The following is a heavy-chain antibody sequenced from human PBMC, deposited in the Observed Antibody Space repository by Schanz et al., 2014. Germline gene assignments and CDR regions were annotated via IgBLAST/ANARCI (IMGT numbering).Heavy chain of an antibody. D-gene: IGHD5-18*01. Sequence: EVQLLESGGGLVQPGGSLRLSCAASGFTFSAYAMTWVRQIPGKGLEWVSAISASGGTTYYADSVKGRLTISRDDAKKSMYLQMNNLRAEDTAVYYCVRVSFADPRLYRGMDRDIDYWGQGTLVTVSS. J-gene: IGHJ4*02. CDR3: VRVSFADPRLYRGMDRDIDY. CDR2: ISASGGTT. CDR1: GFTFSAYA. V-gene: IGHV3-23*01.